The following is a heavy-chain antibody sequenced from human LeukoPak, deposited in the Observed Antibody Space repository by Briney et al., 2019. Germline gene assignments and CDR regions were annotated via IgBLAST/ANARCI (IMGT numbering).Heavy chain of an antibody. Sequence: ASVKVSCKASGYTFTSYYMHWMRQAPGQGLEWMGIINPSGGSTSYAQEFQGRVTMTRDTFTSTVYMELSSLRSEDTAVYYCARGESAYSSSSGLDYWGQGTLVTVSS. J-gene: IGHJ4*02. V-gene: IGHV1-46*01. CDR2: INPSGGST. CDR3: ARGESAYSSSSGLDY. D-gene: IGHD6-6*01. CDR1: GYTFTSYY.